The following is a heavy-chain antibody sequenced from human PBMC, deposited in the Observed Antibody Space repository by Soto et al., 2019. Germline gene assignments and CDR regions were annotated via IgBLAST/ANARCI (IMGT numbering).Heavy chain of an antibody. CDR2: ISGSGGST. CDR3: ANFCSISWSPNYCYDY. CDR1: GFTFSSYA. J-gene: IGHJ4*02. V-gene: IGHV3-23*01. Sequence: GGSLRLSCAASGFTFSSYAMSWVRQAPGKGLEWVSAISGSGGSTYYADSVKGRFTISRDNSKNTLYLQMNSLRAEDTAIYYCANFCSISWSPNYCYDYSGQTTLVT. D-gene: IGHD3-3*01.